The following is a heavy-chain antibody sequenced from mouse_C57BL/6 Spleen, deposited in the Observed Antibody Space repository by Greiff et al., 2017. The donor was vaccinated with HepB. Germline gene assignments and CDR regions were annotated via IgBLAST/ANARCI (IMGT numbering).Heavy chain of an antibody. J-gene: IGHJ3*01. V-gene: IGHV1-53*01. CDR1: GYTFTSYW. CDR2: INPSNGGT. D-gene: IGHD2-5*01. CDR3: ARNSNYVPWFAY. Sequence: VQLQQSGTELVKPGASVKLSCKASGYTFTSYWMHWVKQRPGQGLEWIGNINPSNGGTNYNEKFKSKATLTVDKSSSTAYMQLSSLTSEDSAVYYCARNSNYVPWFAYWGQGTLVTVSA.